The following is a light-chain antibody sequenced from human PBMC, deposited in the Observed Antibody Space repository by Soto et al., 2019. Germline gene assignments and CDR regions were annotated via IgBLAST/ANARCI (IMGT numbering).Light chain of an antibody. CDR1: SFNVGSNT. Sequence: QSVLTQPPSASGTPGQRVTISCSGSSFNVGSNTVNWYQQLPGTAPKLLIYTNNQRPSGVPDRFSGSKSGTSASLAISGLQSEYEADYYCASWDDSLNGVLFGGGTKLTVL. CDR2: TNN. CDR3: ASWDDSLNGVL. V-gene: IGLV1-44*01. J-gene: IGLJ2*01.